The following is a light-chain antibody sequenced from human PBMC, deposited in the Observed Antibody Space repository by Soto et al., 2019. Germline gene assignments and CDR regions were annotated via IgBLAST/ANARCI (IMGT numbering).Light chain of an antibody. V-gene: IGKV1-5*01. CDR3: QQYDSFWTM. J-gene: IGKJ1*01. Sequence: DIQMTQSPSTLSASVGDRITIPCRASQTINNRLAWYQQKPGKAPKLLIFDVSTLESGVPSRFSGSGSGTEFTLTISTLQPDDFATYYCQQYDSFWTMFGQGTRWIS. CDR2: DVS. CDR1: QTINNR.